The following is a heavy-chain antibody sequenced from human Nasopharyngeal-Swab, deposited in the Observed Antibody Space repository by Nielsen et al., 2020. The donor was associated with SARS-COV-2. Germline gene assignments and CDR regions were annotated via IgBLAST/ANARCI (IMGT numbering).Heavy chain of an antibody. D-gene: IGHD2-2*01. Sequence: ADTLSLTCAVYGGSFSGYYWRWIRQPTGKGLEWIGDINHSGSTNYNPSLKWGVTISVDTSKNQFSLKLSSVTAADTAVYYCARGRVPAAIDYWGQGTLVTVSS. CDR3: ARGRVPAAIDY. CDR2: INHSGST. CDR1: GGSFSGYY. V-gene: IGHV4-34*01. J-gene: IGHJ4*02.